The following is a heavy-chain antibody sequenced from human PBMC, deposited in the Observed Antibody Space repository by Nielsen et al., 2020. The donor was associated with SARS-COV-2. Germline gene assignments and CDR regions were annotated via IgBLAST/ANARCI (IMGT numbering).Heavy chain of an antibody. V-gene: IGHV3-30*01. Sequence: GGSLRLSCETSGFTFKEFAFHWVRQAPGKGLEWVAVVSFDGRNKYYAESVRGRFIVSRDNSKKTVYLEMNGLRSDDSAMYFCVRDPYYYGAGKESPFASWGQGALVSVSS. CDR2: VSFDGRNK. CDR1: GFTFKEFA. CDR3: VRDPYYYGAGKESPFAS. J-gene: IGHJ4*02. D-gene: IGHD4-17*01.